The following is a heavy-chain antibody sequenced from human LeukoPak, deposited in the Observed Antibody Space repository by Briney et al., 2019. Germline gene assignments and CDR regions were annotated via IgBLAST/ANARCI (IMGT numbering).Heavy chain of an antibody. Sequence: SETLSLTSTVSGASVGDYYWSWIRQAAGKGLEWLGRIYTSGNTIYNPSLQSRVTISVDVSKNQFSLRLISMTAADTGIYYCAVDNRDFWGQGTLVTVSS. CDR3: AVDNRDF. CDR1: GASVGDYY. D-gene: IGHD2/OR15-2a*01. V-gene: IGHV4-4*07. CDR2: IYTSGNT. J-gene: IGHJ4*02.